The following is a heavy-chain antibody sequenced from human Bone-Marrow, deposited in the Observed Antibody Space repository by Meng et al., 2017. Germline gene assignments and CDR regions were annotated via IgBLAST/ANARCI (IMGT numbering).Heavy chain of an antibody. V-gene: IGHV3-33*01. CDR2: IWYDGSNK. D-gene: IGHD6-13*01. CDR1: GFTFSSYG. Sequence: GGSLRLSCAASGFTFSSYGMHWVRQAPGKGLEWVAVIWYDGSNKYYADSVKGRFTISRDNSKNTLYLQMNSRRAEDTAVYNCARDTYSSSWYGWNYYYYYGMDVWGQGTTVTVSS. J-gene: IGHJ6*02. CDR3: ARDTYSSSWYGWNYYYYYGMDV.